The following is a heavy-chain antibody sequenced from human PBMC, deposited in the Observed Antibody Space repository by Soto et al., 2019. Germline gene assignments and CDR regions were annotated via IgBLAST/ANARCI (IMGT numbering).Heavy chain of an antibody. CDR1: GLSFRSYW. CDR2: IKQDGSEV. CDR3: TRDIGWNVLDY. D-gene: IGHD1-1*01. V-gene: IGHV3-7*01. Sequence: EAQLMESGGGFVPPGGSLGLSCEVSGLSFRSYWMGWVRQAPGKGLQWVANIKQDGSEVQYLDSVRGRFIISRDNARNSLYLQMNNVRDEDTALYYCTRDIGWNVLDYWGQGTLVTV. J-gene: IGHJ4*02.